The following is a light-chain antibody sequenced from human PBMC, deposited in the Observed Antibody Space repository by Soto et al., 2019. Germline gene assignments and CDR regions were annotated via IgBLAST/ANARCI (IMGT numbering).Light chain of an antibody. V-gene: IGLV3-1*01. CDR2: QDN. J-gene: IGLJ2*01. CDR1: KLGDKY. CDR3: QAWDSSTVV. Sequence: SSELTQPPSVSVSPGQTASITCSGDKLGDKYACWYQQKPGQSPVLVIYQDNKRPSGIPERFSGSNSGNTGTLTISGTPVEDEADYYCQAWDSSTVVFGGGTKLTVL.